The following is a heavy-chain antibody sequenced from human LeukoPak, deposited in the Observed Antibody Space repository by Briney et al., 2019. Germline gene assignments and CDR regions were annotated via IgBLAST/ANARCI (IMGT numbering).Heavy chain of an antibody. CDR1: GFTFSAYW. J-gene: IGHJ4*02. CDR3: ARAVTSTEGY. CDR2: IKEDGSKK. V-gene: IGHV3-7*03. Sequence: GGSLRLSCAASGFTFSAYWMTWVRQAPGKGLEWVASIKEDGSKKYYMDSVKGRFTTSRDNAQKSLYLEMNSLRVEDTAVYYCARAVTSTEGYWGQGTLVTVSS.